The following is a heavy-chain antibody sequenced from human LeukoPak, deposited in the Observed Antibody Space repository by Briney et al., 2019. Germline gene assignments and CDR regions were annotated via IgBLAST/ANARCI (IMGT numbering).Heavy chain of an antibody. V-gene: IGHV4-38-2*01. CDR2: IYHTGSA. D-gene: IGHD2-2*01. CDR1: GYSFTSGHY. CDR3: ARYCTSTTCILRGFDY. Sequence: PSETLSLTCSVAGYSFTSGHYWGWIRQPPGKGLEWIANIYHTGSAHYNPSLKSRVTISVDTSKNQFSLKLSSVTAADTAVYYCARYCTSTTCILRGFDYWGQGTLVTVSS. J-gene: IGHJ4*02.